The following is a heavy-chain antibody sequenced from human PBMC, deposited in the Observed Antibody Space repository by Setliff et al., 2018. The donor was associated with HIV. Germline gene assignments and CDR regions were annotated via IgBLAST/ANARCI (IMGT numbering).Heavy chain of an antibody. J-gene: IGHJ6*02. CDR1: GFTFSSYA. Sequence: GGSLRLSCAASGFTFSSYAMHWVRQAPGKGLEWVAVISYDGSNKYYADSVKGRFTISRDNSRNTLDLHMTSLSAEDTAVYYCARDQLNLRSYFYFGVDVWGQGTTVTVSS. CDR2: ISYDGSNK. D-gene: IGHD5-12*01. CDR3: ARDQLNLRSYFYFGVDV. V-gene: IGHV3-30*04.